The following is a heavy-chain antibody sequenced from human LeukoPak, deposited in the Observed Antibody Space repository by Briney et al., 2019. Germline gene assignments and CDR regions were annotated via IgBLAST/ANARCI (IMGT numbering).Heavy chain of an antibody. D-gene: IGHD3-10*01. J-gene: IGHJ4*02. CDR3: ARDPPQYGSGSYPDY. CDR1: GFTFSSYG. V-gene: IGHV3-33*01. CDR2: IWYDGSNK. Sequence: GGSLRLSCAASGFTFSSYGMHWVRQAPGKGLEWGAVIWYDGSNKYYADSVKGRFTISRDNSKNTLYLQMNSLRAEDTAVYYCARDPPQYGSGSYPDYWGQGTLVTVSS.